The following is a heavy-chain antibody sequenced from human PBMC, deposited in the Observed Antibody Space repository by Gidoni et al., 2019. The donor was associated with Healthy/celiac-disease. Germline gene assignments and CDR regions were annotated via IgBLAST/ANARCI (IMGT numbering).Heavy chain of an antibody. CDR2: IYHSGST. Sequence: QVQLQESRPGLVKPSATLSLPCTVSGYFISSCFYWGWVRQPPGKGLEWIGSIYHSGSTYYIPSLKSRVTISVDTSKNQFSLKLSSVTAADTAVYYCARDLAYSYGSGLLAPFDYWGQRTLVTVSS. J-gene: IGHJ4*02. D-gene: IGHD3-10*01. V-gene: IGHV4-38-2*02. CDR1: GYFISSCFY. CDR3: ARDLAYSYGSGLLAPFDY.